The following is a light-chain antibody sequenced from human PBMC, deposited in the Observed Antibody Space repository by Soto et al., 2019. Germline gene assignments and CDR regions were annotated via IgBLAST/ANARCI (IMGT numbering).Light chain of an antibody. CDR3: LQHNSYPAT. CDR1: QDIRND. CDR2: AAY. V-gene: IGKV1-17*01. J-gene: IGKJ1*01. Sequence: DIQMTQSPSSLSASVGDRVTITCRASQDIRNDLDWYQQKPGKAPKRLIFAAYSLQSGVPSRFSGSASGTEFTLTLSSLQPEDFATYYCLQHNSYPATFGQGTKVEIK.